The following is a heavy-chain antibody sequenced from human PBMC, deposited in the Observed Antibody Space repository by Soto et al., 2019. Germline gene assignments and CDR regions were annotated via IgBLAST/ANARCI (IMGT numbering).Heavy chain of an antibody. V-gene: IGHV3-74*01. CDR2: INSDGSST. Sequence: EVQLVESGGGLVQPGGSLRLSCAASGFTFSSYWMHWVRQAPGKGLVWVSRINSDGSSTSYADSVKGRFTISRDNAKNPLYLQMNSQRAEDRAVYYCARSHPIVVVPAAIGAYYYGMDVWGQGTTVTVSS. CDR3: ARSHPIVVVPAAIGAYYYGMDV. J-gene: IGHJ6*02. CDR1: GFTFSSYW. D-gene: IGHD2-2*02.